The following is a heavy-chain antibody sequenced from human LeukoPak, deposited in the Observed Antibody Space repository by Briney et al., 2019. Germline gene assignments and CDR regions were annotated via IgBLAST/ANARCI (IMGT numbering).Heavy chain of an antibody. Sequence: SETLSLTCTVSGGPINSSIHYWGWIRQPPGKGLEWIGYIYYTGSTYYNQSLNSRITISLDTSKNQFSLKLSSVTAADTAVYYCARIRINQYYFDYWGQGALVTVSS. J-gene: IGHJ4*02. CDR3: ARIRINQYYFDY. CDR1: GGPINSSIHY. V-gene: IGHV4-39*07. D-gene: IGHD4-17*01. CDR2: IYYTGST.